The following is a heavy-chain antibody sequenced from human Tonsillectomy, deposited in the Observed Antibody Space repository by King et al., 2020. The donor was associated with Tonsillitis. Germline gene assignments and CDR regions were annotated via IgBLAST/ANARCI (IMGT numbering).Heavy chain of an antibody. D-gene: IGHD2-8*01. V-gene: IGHV4-61*02. Sequence: QLQLQESGPGLVRPSQTLSLTCTVSGGSISSDDYYWSWIRQPAGKGLEWIGRIYNSGATIYNPSLKSRISLSLDTSKNQFSLKVTSLTAADAAVYYCARVKDIVLLPGSYYYYMDVWGKGTTVTVSS. CDR2: IYNSGAT. CDR3: ARVKDIVLLPGSYYYYMDV. J-gene: IGHJ6*03. CDR1: GGSISSDDYY.